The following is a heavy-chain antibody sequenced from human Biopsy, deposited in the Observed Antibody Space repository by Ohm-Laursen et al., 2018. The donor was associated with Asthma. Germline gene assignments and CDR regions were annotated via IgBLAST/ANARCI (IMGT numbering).Heavy chain of an antibody. V-gene: IGHV3-15*01. CDR3: TTRPRAANQLDP. CDR1: GFTFSRYD. D-gene: IGHD2-15*01. J-gene: IGHJ5*02. CDR2: IKSKTDGGTT. Sequence: GSLRLSCAATGFTFSRYDMSWVRQAPGKGLEWVGRIKSKTDGGTTDYAAPVKGRFTISRDDSKNTLYLQMNSLKTEDTAVYYCTTRPRAANQLDPWGQGTLVTVSS.